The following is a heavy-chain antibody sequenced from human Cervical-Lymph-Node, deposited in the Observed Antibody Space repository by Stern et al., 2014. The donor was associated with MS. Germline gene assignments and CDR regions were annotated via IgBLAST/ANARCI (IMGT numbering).Heavy chain of an antibody. Sequence: EVKLVESGGGVIQPGGSLRLSCTASGFTVRRAYMTWVRQAPGKGLEWVSLITNVGSTFYTDSVKGRFTISRDDSKNTVYLHMTSLRAEDTAMYYCARDTSSPERSDWWGQGTLVTVSS. CDR1: GFTVRRAY. J-gene: IGHJ4*02. CDR3: ARDTSSPERSDW. V-gene: IGHV3-53*01. D-gene: IGHD1-1*01. CDR2: ITNVGST.